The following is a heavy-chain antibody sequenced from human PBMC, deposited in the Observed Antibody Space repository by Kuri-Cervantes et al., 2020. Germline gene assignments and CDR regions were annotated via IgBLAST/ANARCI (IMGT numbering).Heavy chain of an antibody. CDR2: ISAYNDNT. D-gene: IGHD2-15*01. CDR3: ARVVGVVAEERGDWFDP. CDR1: GYTFTSYG. Sequence: ASVKVSCKASGYTFTSYGISWVRQAPGQGLEWMGWISAYNDNTNYAQKLQGRVTMTTDTSTSTAYMELRSLRSDDTAVYYCARVVGVVAEERGDWFDPWGQGTLVTVSS. V-gene: IGHV1-18*01. J-gene: IGHJ5*02.